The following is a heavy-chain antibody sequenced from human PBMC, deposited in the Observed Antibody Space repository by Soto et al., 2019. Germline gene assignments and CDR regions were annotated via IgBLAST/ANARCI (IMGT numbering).Heavy chain of an antibody. CDR3: ARVTRYYYYGMDV. Sequence: LSLTCTVSGGSVSSGSYYWSWIRQPPGKGLEWIGYIYYSGSTNYNPSLKSRVTISVDTSKNQFSLKLSSVTAADTAVYYCARVTRYYYYGMDVWGQGTTVTVSS. CDR2: IYYSGST. CDR1: GGSVSSGSYY. V-gene: IGHV4-61*01. J-gene: IGHJ6*02.